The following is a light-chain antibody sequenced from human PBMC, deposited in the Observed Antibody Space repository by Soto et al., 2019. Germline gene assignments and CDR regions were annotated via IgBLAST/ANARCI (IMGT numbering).Light chain of an antibody. V-gene: IGKV3-15*01. J-gene: IGKJ4*01. CDR2: GAS. Sequence: EVVMTQSPATLSASPGDKATLSCRASQSVSSQWAWYQQKPGQAPRLLIYGASTRASGVPARFSGSSSWTKYTLTIISLQSEEFAVNYCYQYYDWRLLTFGGGTKVEI. CDR3: YQYYDWRLLT. CDR1: QSVSSQ.